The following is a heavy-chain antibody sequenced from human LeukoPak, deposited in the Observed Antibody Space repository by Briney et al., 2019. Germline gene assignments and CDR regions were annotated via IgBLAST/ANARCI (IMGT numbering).Heavy chain of an antibody. V-gene: IGHV4-4*02. CDR1: GGSISSTKR. J-gene: IGHJ4*02. CDR3: SRESRAFCAFGY. Sequence: PSSTLSLSCGLSGGSISSTKRWSRVRQSPGQGLEWIVEISLAGQTNYNPSLRGRVTMSLDESSNHLSLQLTSVTAADTATYYCSRESRAFCAFGYWGQGTLVIVPS. CDR2: ISLAGQT. D-gene: IGHD2-2*01.